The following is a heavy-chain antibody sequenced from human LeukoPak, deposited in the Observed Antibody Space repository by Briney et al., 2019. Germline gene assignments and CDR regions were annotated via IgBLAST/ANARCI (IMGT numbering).Heavy chain of an antibody. D-gene: IGHD1-1*01. CDR3: ARFNELDAFDI. CDR1: GFTVSSNY. V-gene: IGHV3-66*01. J-gene: IGHJ3*02. Sequence: GGSLRLSCAASGFTVSSNYMSWVRQAPGKGLEWVSVIYSGGSTYYADSVKGRFTISRDNSKNTLYLQMNSLRAEDTAVYYCARFNELDAFDIWAKGQWSPSLQ. CDR2: IYSGGST.